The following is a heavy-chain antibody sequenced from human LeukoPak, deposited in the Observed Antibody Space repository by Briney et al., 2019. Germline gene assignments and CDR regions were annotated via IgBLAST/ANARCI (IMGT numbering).Heavy chain of an antibody. V-gene: IGHV1-18*04. Sequence: ASVKVSCKASGYTFTSYGISWVRQAPRQGLEWMGWISAYNGNTNYAQKLQGRVTMTTDTSTSTAYMELRSLRSDDTAVYYCARERVTSRWLAPLIDYWGQGTLVTVSS. D-gene: IGHD5-24*01. CDR1: GYTFTSYG. CDR2: ISAYNGNT. J-gene: IGHJ4*02. CDR3: ARERVTSRWLAPLIDY.